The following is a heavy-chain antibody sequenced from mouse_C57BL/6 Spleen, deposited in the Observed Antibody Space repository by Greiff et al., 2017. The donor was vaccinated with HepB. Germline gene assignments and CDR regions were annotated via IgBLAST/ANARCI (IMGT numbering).Heavy chain of an antibody. CDR2: IWWDDDK. J-gene: IGHJ4*01. Sequence: QVTLKESGPGILQPSQSLSLTCSSSGFSLSTFGMGVGWIRQPSGQGLEWLAHIWWDDDKYYNPALKSRLTISKDTSKNQVFLKIANVDTADTATYYCARRGVVEDYAMDYWGQGTSVTVSS. CDR1: GFSLSTFGMG. CDR3: ARRGVVEDYAMDY. V-gene: IGHV8-8*01. D-gene: IGHD1-1*01.